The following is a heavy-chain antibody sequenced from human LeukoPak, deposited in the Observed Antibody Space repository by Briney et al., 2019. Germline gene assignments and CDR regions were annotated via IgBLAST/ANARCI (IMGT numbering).Heavy chain of an antibody. CDR3: ARDSYYYGSGSYYLDY. Sequence: SETLSLTCTVSGGSISSYYWSWIRQPPGKGLEWIGYIYYSGSTNYNPSLKSRVTISVDTSKNQFSLKLSSVTAADTAVYYCARDSYYYGSGSYYLDYWGQGTLVTVSS. J-gene: IGHJ4*02. CDR2: IYYSGST. D-gene: IGHD3-10*01. CDR1: GGSISSYY. V-gene: IGHV4-59*01.